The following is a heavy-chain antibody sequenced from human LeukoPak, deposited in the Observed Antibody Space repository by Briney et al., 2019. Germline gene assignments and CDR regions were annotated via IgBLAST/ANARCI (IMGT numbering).Heavy chain of an antibody. J-gene: IGHJ6*03. V-gene: IGHV3-7*01. D-gene: IGHD6-6*01. CDR1: GFTFSSYW. CDR2: IRKDGSEK. CDR3: AGSSLGYYYYYMDV. Sequence: GGSLRLSCAASGFTFSSYWMSWVRQAPGKGLEWVANIRKDGSEKYYVDSVKGRFTISRDNAKNSLYLQMNSLRAEDTAVYYCAGSSLGYYYYYMDVWGKGTTVTVSS.